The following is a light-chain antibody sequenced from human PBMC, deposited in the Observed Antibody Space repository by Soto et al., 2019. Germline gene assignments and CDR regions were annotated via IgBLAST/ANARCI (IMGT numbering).Light chain of an antibody. Sequence: EIVLTQSPCALSLSPGERATLSWRASQSVSNNYLAWYQQKNGQAPRLLIYGASSRATGIPDRFSGGGSGTDFTLTITRLEPEDFAVYYCQQYGSSLFTFGPGTKVDIK. CDR2: GAS. V-gene: IGKV3-20*01. J-gene: IGKJ3*01. CDR3: QQYGSSLFT. CDR1: QSVSNNY.